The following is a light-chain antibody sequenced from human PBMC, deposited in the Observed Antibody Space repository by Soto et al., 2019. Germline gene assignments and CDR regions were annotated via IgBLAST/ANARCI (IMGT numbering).Light chain of an antibody. J-gene: IGKJ1*01. CDR2: AAS. V-gene: IGKV1-5*01. CDR3: QQYNSYSRT. CDR1: QSISSY. Sequence: DIQMTQSPSSLSASVGDGVTITCRASQSISSYVSWYQQKPGKAPKLLIYAASSLQSGVPSRFSGSGSGTEFTLTISSLQPDDFATYYCQQYNSYSRTFGQGTKVDIK.